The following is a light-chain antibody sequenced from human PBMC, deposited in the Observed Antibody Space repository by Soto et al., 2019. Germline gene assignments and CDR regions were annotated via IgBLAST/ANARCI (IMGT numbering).Light chain of an antibody. CDR3: QNDNSAAPACT. CDR1: QGINNH. CDR2: AAS. V-gene: IGKV1-27*01. J-gene: IGKJ4*01. Sequence: DFQMTQSPSSLSASVGDRVTITCRASQGINNHLAWFQQKPGKVPKVLIYAASTLQSGVPSRFSGSGSGTDFTLTISSLQPEEVATYYCQNDNSAAPACTFVGGTKVEIK.